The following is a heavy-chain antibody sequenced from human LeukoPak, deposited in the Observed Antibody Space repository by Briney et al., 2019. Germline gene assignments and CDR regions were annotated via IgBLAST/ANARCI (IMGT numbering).Heavy chain of an antibody. D-gene: IGHD2-15*01. Sequence: PSENLSLTCTVSGGSISSYYWSWLRQPPGKGLEWIGYIYDSGSTNYNPSLKSRVTISVDTSKNQFSLKLTSVTAADTAVYYCARATTVVVAATHFDYWGQGTLVTVSS. CDR3: ARATTVVVAATHFDY. CDR1: GGSISSYY. CDR2: IYDSGST. J-gene: IGHJ4*02. V-gene: IGHV4-59*12.